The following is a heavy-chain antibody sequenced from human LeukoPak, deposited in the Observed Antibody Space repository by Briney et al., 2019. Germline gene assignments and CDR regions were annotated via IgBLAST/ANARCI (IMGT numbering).Heavy chain of an antibody. CDR2: IKQDGSEK. Sequence: GGSLRLSCAASGFTFSSYWMSWVRQAPGKGLEWVANIKQDGSEKYYVDSVKGRFTISRDNAKNSLYLQMNSLRAEDTAVYYCARVTYYKYNSNDVAYYYYMEVWGKGTTVTVSS. CDR3: ARVTYYKYNSNDVAYYYYMEV. J-gene: IGHJ6*03. D-gene: IGHD1-1*01. CDR1: GFTFSSYW. V-gene: IGHV3-7*01.